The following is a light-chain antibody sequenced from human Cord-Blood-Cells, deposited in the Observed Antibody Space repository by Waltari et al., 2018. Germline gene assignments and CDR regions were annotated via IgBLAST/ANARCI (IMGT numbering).Light chain of an antibody. CDR1: RSGVGGYNY. J-gene: IGLJ2*01. V-gene: IGLV2-14*01. CDR2: DVS. CDR3: SSYTSSSTVV. Sequence: QSAMTQPASVSGSPGQSITTSCTAIRSGVGGYNYVSWYQQQPGKAPKLMIYDVSNRPSGVSNRFSGSKSGNTASLTISGLQAEDEADYYCSSYTSSSTVVFGGGTKLTVL.